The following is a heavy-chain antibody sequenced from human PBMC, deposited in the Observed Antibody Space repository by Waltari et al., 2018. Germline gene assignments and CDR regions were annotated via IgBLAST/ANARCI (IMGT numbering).Heavy chain of an antibody. J-gene: IGHJ1*01. D-gene: IGHD2-8*02. Sequence: EVQLVESGGGLVKPGGSLRLSCAASGFTFSSYSMNWVRQAPGKGLEWVSSISSSSSYIYYADSVKGRFTISRDNAKNSLYLQMNSLRAEDTAVYYCARGYCTGGVCSGYFQHWGQGTLVTVSS. CDR3: ARGYCTGGVCSGYFQH. CDR1: GFTFSSYS. CDR2: ISSSSSYI. V-gene: IGHV3-21*01.